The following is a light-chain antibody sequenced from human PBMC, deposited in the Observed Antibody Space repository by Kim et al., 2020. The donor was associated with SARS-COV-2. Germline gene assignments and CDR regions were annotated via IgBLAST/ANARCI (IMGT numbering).Light chain of an antibody. CDR2: GAS. V-gene: IGKV3-15*01. Sequence: EIVMTQSPATLSVSPGERATLSCRASQSVSSNLVWYQQKPGQAPRLLIYGASTRATGIPARFSGSGSGTEFTLTISSLQSEDFAVYYCQQYNNWSPGTFGQGTKGDIK. CDR3: QQYNNWSPGT. J-gene: IGKJ1*01. CDR1: QSVSSN.